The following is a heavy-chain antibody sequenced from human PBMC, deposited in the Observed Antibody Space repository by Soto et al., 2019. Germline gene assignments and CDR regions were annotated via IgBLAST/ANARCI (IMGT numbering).Heavy chain of an antibody. V-gene: IGHV3-30-3*01. CDR2: ISNDETKK. Sequence: GGSLRLSCAASGFFFNTYAVHWVRQAPGKGPEWVAVISNDETKKYFADSVKGRVSISRDSSRNTVYLQMDSLRAEDTVVYYCARSIAVAGLDYWGPGTLVTVSS. CDR3: ARSIAVAGLDY. CDR1: GFFFNTYA. D-gene: IGHD6-19*01. J-gene: IGHJ4*02.